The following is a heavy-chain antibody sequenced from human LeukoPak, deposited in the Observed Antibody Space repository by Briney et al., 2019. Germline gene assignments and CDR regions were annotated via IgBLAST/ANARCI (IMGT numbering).Heavy chain of an antibody. J-gene: IGHJ6*02. CDR1: GFTFSSYE. V-gene: IGHV3-30-3*01. CDR2: MSYDGSSR. CDR3: ARGPRHPTYYYDYGMDV. Sequence: GGSLRLSCAASGFTFSSYEMHWVRQAPGKGLEWVAVMSYDGSSRYYADSVKGRLTISRDNSKNTLYLQMNSLRVEDTAVFHCARGPRHPTYYYDYGMDVWGQGTTITVSS.